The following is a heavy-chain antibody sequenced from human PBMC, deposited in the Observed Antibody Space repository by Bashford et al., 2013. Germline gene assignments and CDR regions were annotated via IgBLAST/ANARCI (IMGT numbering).Heavy chain of an antibody. CDR3: ARFVTIRGSGDHGAFDI. Sequence: RVTTSADTSKNQFSLKLNSVTAADTAVYYCARFVTIRGSGDHGAFDIWGQGTMVTVSS. J-gene: IGHJ3*02. D-gene: IGHD7-27*01. V-gene: IGHV4-30-4*05.